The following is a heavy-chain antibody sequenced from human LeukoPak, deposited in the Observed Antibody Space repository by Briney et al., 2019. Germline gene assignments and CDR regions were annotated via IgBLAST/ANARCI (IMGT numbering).Heavy chain of an antibody. D-gene: IGHD3-10*01. CDR3: ARDSDYYGSGTSPPHY. V-gene: IGHV1-3*01. Sequence: ASVKVSCKASGYTFTSYAMHWVRQAPGQRLEWMGWINAGNGNTKYSQKFQGRVTITRDTSASTAYMELSRLRSDDTAVYYCARDSDYYGSGTSPPHYWGQGTLVTVSS. J-gene: IGHJ4*02. CDR1: GYTFTSYA. CDR2: INAGNGNT.